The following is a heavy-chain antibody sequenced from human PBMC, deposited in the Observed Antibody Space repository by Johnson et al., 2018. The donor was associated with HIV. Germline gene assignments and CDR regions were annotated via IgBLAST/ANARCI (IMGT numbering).Heavy chain of an antibody. CDR2: ISSTKNTI. V-gene: IGHV3-11*04. J-gene: IGHJ3*02. Sequence: QVQLVESGGGLVQPGRSLRLSCAASGFTFSDYYMSWIRQAPGQGLEWVSYISSTKNTIYYADSVKGRFTISRDNAKNSLSLQMNSLRAEDTAVYYCVRDAFDYRDASGRFGGAGFDIWGQGTVVTVSS. D-gene: IGHD3-16*01. CDR1: GFTFSDYY. CDR3: VRDAFDYRDASGRFGGAGFDI.